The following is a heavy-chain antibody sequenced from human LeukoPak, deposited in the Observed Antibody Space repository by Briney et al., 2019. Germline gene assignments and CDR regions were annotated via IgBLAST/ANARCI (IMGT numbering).Heavy chain of an antibody. J-gene: IGHJ4*02. D-gene: IGHD6-25*01. Sequence: GGSLRLSCAASGFTFSSYAMSWVRQAPGKGLEWVAVIWYDGSNKYYADSVKGRFTISRDNSKNTLYLQMNSLRAEDTAVYYCARALAAFDYWGQGTLVTVSS. V-gene: IGHV3-33*08. CDR3: ARALAAFDY. CDR1: GFTFSSYA. CDR2: IWYDGSNK.